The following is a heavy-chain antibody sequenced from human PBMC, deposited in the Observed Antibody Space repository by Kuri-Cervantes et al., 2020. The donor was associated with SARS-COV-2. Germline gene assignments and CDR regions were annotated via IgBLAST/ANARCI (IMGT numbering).Heavy chain of an antibody. CDR3: VKAGDIVVVPAAYFDY. CDR1: GFTFSSYA. CDR2: ISGSGGST. Sequence: GESLKISCAASGFTFSSYAMSWVRQAPGKGLEWVSAISGSGGSTYYADSVKGRFTISRDNSKNTLYLQMNSLRAEDTAVYYCVKAGDIVVVPAAYFDYWGQGTLVTVSS. V-gene: IGHV3-23*01. J-gene: IGHJ4*02. D-gene: IGHD2-2*01.